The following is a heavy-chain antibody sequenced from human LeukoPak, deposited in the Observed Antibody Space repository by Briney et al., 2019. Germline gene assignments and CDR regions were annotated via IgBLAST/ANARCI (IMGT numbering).Heavy chain of an antibody. CDR1: GFSLSSYW. CDR2: IKQDGSEK. Sequence: GGSLRLSCAPSGFSLSSYWMYWVRQVPGKGLEWVANIKQDGSEKYHVDSVKGRFTISRDNAKNSLYLQMTSLRAEDTAVYYCAMGDAMDYWGQGTLVTVSS. CDR3: AMGDAMDY. J-gene: IGHJ4*02. D-gene: IGHD3-16*01. V-gene: IGHV3-7*03.